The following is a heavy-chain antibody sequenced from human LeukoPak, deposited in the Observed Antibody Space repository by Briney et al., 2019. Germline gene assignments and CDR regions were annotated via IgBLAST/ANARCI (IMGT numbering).Heavy chain of an antibody. D-gene: IGHD3-10*01. V-gene: IGHV3-74*01. Sequence: GGSLRLSCAASGFTFSPFWMHWVRQAPGKGLEWLSRIRTDGNTRAYADSVKGRFTVSRDNAKDTLYLQMNNLRAEDTAVYYCARDRGYYYLDVWGKGTTVTVSS. CDR2: IRTDGNTR. CDR3: ARDRGYYYLDV. CDR1: GFTFSPFW. J-gene: IGHJ6*03.